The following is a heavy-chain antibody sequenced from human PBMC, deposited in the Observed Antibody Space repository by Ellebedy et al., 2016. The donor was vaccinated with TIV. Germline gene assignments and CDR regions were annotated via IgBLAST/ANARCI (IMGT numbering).Heavy chain of an antibody. CDR3: ARDRRRIVRFLEWFGDRYYGMDV. V-gene: IGHV1-18*01. CDR2: ISGYNGNT. J-gene: IGHJ6*02. D-gene: IGHD3-3*01. CDR1: GHTFTSYG. Sequence: AASVKVSCKASGHTFTSYGISWVRQAPGQGLEWMGWISGYNGNTNYVQKFQDRVTMTTDTSTSTAYMELRSLRSDDTAVYYCARDRRRIVRFLEWFGDRYYGMDVWGQGTTVTVSS.